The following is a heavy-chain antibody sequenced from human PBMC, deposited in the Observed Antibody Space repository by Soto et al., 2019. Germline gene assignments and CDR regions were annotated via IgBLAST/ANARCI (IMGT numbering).Heavy chain of an antibody. D-gene: IGHD6-19*01. CDR2: IWYDGSNK. Sequence: QVQVVESGGGVVQPGRSLRLSCTASGFTFSSHAMHWVRQAPGKGLEWVAQIWYDGSNKYYADCVKGRFTISRDNSNNTLYEHMDSLRVEDTAVYYCARDGQSLGPYALYGWGQGTSVTVSS. J-gene: IGHJ6*02. CDR3: ARDGQSLGPYALYG. V-gene: IGHV3-33*01. CDR1: GFTFSSHA.